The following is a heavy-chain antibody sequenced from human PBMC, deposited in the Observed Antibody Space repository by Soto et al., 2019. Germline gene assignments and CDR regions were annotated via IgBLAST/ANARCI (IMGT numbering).Heavy chain of an antibody. CDR3: VKDRSDTWSFDY. D-gene: IGHD2-8*02. CDR2: VSHDGTLY. V-gene: IGHV3-30*18. CDR1: GFTFSSYA. Sequence: QVQLVESGGGVVQPGRSLRLSCAASGFTFSSYAMHWVRQVPCKGLEWLAVVSHDGTLYPYADSVKGRFSISRDNSRKTVYLQMNSLRPEDTAVYYCVKDRSDTWSFDYWGQGTLVTVSS. J-gene: IGHJ4*02.